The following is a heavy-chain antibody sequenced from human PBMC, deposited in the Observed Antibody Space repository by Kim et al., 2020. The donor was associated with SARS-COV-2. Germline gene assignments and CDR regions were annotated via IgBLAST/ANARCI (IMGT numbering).Heavy chain of an antibody. V-gene: IGHV1-46*01. CDR1: GYTFTSYY. CDR2: INPSGGST. Sequence: ASVKVSCKASGYTFTSYYMHWVRQAPGQGLEWMGIINPSGGSTSYAQKFQGRVTMTRDTSTSTVYMELSSLRSEDTAVYYCARDRSPYGSGSYSGMDVWGQGNTVTVSS. D-gene: IGHD3-10*01. CDR3: ARDRSPYGSGSYSGMDV. J-gene: IGHJ6*02.